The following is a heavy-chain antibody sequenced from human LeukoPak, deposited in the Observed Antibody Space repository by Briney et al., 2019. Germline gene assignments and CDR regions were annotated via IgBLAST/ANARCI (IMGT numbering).Heavy chain of an antibody. CDR3: ARDYGSGYHFDY. V-gene: IGHV3-48*04. CDR1: GFSFNSYS. Sequence: GGSLRLSCAASGFSFNSYSMNWVRQAPGKGLEWISSIGDAITNTHYADSVKGRFTISRDNARNLLYLQMNSLRAEDTAVYYCARDYGSGYHFDYWGQGALVTVSS. J-gene: IGHJ4*02. D-gene: IGHD3-22*01. CDR2: IGDAITNT.